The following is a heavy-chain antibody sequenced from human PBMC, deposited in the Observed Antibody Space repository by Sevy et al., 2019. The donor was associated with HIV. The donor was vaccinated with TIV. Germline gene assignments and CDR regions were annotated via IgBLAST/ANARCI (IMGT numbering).Heavy chain of an antibody. J-gene: IGHJ4*02. CDR1: GFTFDDYA. Sequence: GGSLRLSCAASGFTFDDYAMHWVRQAPGKGLEWVSGISWHSGRIGYADSVQGGFTISRDNAKNSLYLQMNSLRAEDTALYYCAKEAGATDYYFDCWGQGTLVTVSS. V-gene: IGHV3-9*01. D-gene: IGHD1-26*01. CDR3: AKEAGATDYYFDC. CDR2: ISWHSGRI.